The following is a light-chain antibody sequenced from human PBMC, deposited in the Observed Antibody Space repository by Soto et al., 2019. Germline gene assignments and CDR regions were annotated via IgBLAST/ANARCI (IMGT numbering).Light chain of an antibody. CDR1: QSLLH. Sequence: DIVMTQSPDALAVSLGERATINCKSSQSLLHLAWYQQKPGQPPKLLIYWASTRESGVPDRFSGSGSGTDFTLTIRSLQAKDVAVYYCQQYYTTPVTFGQGTKVEIK. V-gene: IGKV4-1*01. J-gene: IGKJ1*01. CDR2: WAS. CDR3: QQYYTTPVT.